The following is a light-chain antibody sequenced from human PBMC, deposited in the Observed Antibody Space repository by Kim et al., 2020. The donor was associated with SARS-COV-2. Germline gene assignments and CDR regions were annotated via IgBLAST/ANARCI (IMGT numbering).Light chain of an antibody. J-gene: IGKJ1*01. CDR1: QDISNY. CDR2: AAS. Sequence: AAVGDSCTISCPASQDISNYLAWFQLKPGQAPKLLIYAASALQPGVPSRFSGSGSGTDFTLTVTSLQPEDVATYYCQKCDSAPWTFGQGTKVEIK. V-gene: IGKV1-27*01. CDR3: QKCDSAPWT.